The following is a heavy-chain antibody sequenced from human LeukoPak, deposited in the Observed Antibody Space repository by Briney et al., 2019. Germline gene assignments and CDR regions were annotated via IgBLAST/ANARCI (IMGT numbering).Heavy chain of an antibody. J-gene: IGHJ4*02. V-gene: IGHV4-34*01. D-gene: IGHD3-10*01. CDR3: ARNLSLRGVMIEGYYFDY. Sequence: SETLSLTCAVYGGSFSGYYWSWIRQPPGKGLEWIGEINHSGSTNYNPSLKSRVTISVDTSKNQFSLKLSSVTAADTAVYYCARNLSLRGVMIEGYYFDYWGQGTLVTVSS. CDR1: GGSFSGYY. CDR2: INHSGST.